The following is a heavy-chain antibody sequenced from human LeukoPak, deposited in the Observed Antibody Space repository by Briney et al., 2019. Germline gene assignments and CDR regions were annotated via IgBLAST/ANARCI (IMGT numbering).Heavy chain of an antibody. D-gene: IGHD3-22*01. CDR2: INPNSGGT. V-gene: IGHV1-2*02. J-gene: IGHJ4*02. Sequence: GASVKVSCKASGYAFTGYYMHWVRQAPGQGLEWMGWINPNSGGTNYAQKFQGRVTMTRDTSISTAYMELSRLRSDDTAVYYCARGEYRGLRFGSSYYYDSSGYYFWGQGTLVTVSS. CDR1: GYAFTGYY. CDR3: ARGEYRGLRFGSSYYYDSSGYYF.